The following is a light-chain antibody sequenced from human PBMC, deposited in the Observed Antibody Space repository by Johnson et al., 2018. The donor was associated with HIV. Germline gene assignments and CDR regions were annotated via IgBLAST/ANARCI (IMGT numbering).Light chain of an antibody. Sequence: QSVLTQPPSVSAAPGQKVTISCSGSSSNIGNNYVSWYQQLPGTAPKLLIYDNNKRPSGIPDRFSDSKSGTSATLAITGLQTGDEADYYCGTWATSLGAQYVFVSGTKVTVL. CDR3: GTWATSLGAQYV. CDR2: DNN. V-gene: IGLV1-51*01. CDR1: SSNIGNNY. J-gene: IGLJ1*01.